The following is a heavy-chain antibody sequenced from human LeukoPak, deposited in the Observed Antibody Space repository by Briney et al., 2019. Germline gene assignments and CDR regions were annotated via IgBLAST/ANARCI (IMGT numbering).Heavy chain of an antibody. Sequence: GGSLRLSCAASGFTVSSNYMSWVRQAPGKGLEWVSVIYSGGSTYYADSVKGRFTISRDNSKNTLYLQMNSLRAEDTAVYYCARDPRDLEGDYWGQGTLVTVSS. CDR3: ARDPRDLEGDY. V-gene: IGHV3-53*01. J-gene: IGHJ4*02. D-gene: IGHD1-1*01. CDR1: GFTVSSNY. CDR2: IYSGGST.